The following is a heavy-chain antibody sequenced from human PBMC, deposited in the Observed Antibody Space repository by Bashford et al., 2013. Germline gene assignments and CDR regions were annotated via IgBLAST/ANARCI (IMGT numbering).Heavy chain of an antibody. J-gene: IGHJ4*02. Sequence: SETLSLTCTVSGGSLSSGSYYWSWIRQPAGKELEWIGRVHTSGDTNYNPSLESRVTMSLDTSKNQFSLKLSSVTAADTAVYYCARDKKAGGYYFDYWGQGTLVTVSS. CDR3: ARDKKAGGYYFDY. CDR1: GGSLSSGSYY. D-gene: IGHD3-16*01. V-gene: IGHV4-61*02. CDR2: VHTSGDT.